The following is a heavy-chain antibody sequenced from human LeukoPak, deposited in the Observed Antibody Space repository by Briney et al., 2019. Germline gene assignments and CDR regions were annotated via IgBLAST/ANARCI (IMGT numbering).Heavy chain of an antibody. J-gene: IGHJ4*02. CDR2: INPNSDT. Sequence: ASVRVSCTASGYTFTDSYTHWMRQAPGQGREWMGWINPNSDTNYAQKFQGRVTMTRDTSISTADMELNSMTSDDTGVYYCARDRGGNAFDFWGQGTLVTVSS. CDR1: GYTFTDSY. CDR3: ARDRGGNAFDF. D-gene: IGHD4-23*01. V-gene: IGHV1-2*02.